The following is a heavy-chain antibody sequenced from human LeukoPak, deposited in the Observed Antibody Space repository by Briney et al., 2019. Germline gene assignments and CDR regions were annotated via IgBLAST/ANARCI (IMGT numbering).Heavy chain of an antibody. J-gene: IGHJ4*02. CDR1: GFTFSSYS. D-gene: IGHD3-22*01. V-gene: IGHV3-21*01. CDR2: ISSSSRYI. Sequence: PGGSLRLSCAASGFTFSSYSMNWVRQAPRKRPERVSSISSSSRYIYYADSVKGRVTISRDNAKNSLYLQMNSLRAGDTAVYYCARDPPPTYYYDSSGYQAEYYFDYWGQGTLVTVSS. CDR3: ARDPPPTYYYDSSGYQAEYYFDY.